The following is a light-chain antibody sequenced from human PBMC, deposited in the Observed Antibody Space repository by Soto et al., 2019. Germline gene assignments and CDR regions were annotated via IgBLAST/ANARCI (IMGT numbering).Light chain of an antibody. CDR1: QSVNSN. CDR2: GAS. J-gene: IGKJ2*01. V-gene: IGKV3-15*01. CDR3: QHYKNWPPYT. Sequence: EIVMTQSPATLSVSPGERATLSCRASQSVNSNLAWYQQKPGQAPRLLIYGASTRATGIPARFSGSGSGTEFTLTNSSLQSEDFAVYYCQHYKNWPPYTFGQGTKLEIK.